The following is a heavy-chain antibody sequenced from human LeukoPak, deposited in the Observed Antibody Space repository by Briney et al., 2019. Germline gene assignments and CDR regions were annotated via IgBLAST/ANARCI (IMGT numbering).Heavy chain of an antibody. CDR1: GGTFSSYT. J-gene: IGHJ4*02. CDR3: ARADIAVCAPSDY. V-gene: IGHV1-69*02. D-gene: IGHD6-19*01. Sequence: ASVKVSCKASGGTFSSYTISWVRQAPGKGLEWMGRIIPILGIANYAQKFQGRVTITAEKSTSTAYMELSSLRSEDTAVYYCARADIAVCAPSDYGGQGTLVTVSS. CDR2: IIPILGIA.